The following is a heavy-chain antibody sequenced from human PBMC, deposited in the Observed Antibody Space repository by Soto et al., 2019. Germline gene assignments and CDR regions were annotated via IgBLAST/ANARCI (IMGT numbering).Heavy chain of an antibody. J-gene: IGHJ4*02. CDR1: GGTFSSYT. CDR2: IIPILGIA. D-gene: IGHD6-13*01. Sequence: SVKVSCKASGGTFSSYTISWVRQAPGQGLEWMGRIIPILGIANYAQKFQGRVTITADKSTSTAYMELSSLRSEDTAVYYCARDRAAAGTLVYYWGQGTLVTVSS. V-gene: IGHV1-69*04. CDR3: ARDRAAAGTLVYY.